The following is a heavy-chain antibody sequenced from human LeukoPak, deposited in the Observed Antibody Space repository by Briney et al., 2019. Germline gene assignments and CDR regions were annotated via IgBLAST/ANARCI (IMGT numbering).Heavy chain of an antibody. CDR1: GYTFTSYA. CDR2: INAGNGNT. J-gene: IGHJ3*02. CDR3: ASPGDSSIGYYYDSSGYQGGAFDI. Sequence: ASVKVSCKASGYTFTSYAMHWVRQAPGQRLEWMGWINAGNGNTKYSQKFQGSVTITRDTSASTAYMELSSLRSEDTAVYYCASPGDSSIGYYYDSSGYQGGAFDIWGQGTMVTVSS. D-gene: IGHD3-22*01. V-gene: IGHV1-3*01.